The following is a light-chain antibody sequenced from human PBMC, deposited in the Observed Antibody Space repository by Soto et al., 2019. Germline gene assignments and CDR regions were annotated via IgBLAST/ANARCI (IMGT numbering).Light chain of an antibody. CDR3: QQYNNWPPT. Sequence: EIVLTQSPATLSVSPGERATLSCRASQSVSGNLAWYQQKPGQAPRLLIYGASTGATGIPARFSGSGSGTEFTLTISSLQSEDFAVYYCQQYNNWPPTFGQGTKVEIK. CDR2: GAS. V-gene: IGKV3-15*01. CDR1: QSVSGN. J-gene: IGKJ1*01.